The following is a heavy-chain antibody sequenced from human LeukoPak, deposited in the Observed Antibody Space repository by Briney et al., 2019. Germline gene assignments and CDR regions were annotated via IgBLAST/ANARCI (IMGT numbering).Heavy chain of an antibody. CDR3: ARHLSRLSYWALAVDY. V-gene: IGHV4-59*08. Sequence: PETLSLTCTVSGGSISSYYWSWIRQPPGKGLEWIGYIYYSGSTNYNPSLKSRVTISVDTSKNQFSLKLSSVTPADTAVYYCARHLSRLSYWALAVDYWGQGTLVTVSS. CDR1: GGSISSYY. CDR2: IYYSGST. J-gene: IGHJ4*02. D-gene: IGHD2-8*02.